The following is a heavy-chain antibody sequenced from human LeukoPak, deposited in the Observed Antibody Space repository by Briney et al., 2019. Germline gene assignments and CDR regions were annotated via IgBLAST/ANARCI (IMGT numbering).Heavy chain of an antibody. CDR1: GFTFSSYA. V-gene: IGHV3-23*01. CDR3: AKYRDGYNVGFDY. J-gene: IGHJ4*02. CDR2: ISGSGGST. D-gene: IGHD5-24*01. Sequence: PGGSLRLPCAASGFTFSSYAMSWVRQAAGKGLEWVSAISGSGGSTYYADSVKGRFTISRDNSKNTLYLQMNSLRAEDTAVYYCAKYRDGYNVGFDYWGQGTLVTVSS.